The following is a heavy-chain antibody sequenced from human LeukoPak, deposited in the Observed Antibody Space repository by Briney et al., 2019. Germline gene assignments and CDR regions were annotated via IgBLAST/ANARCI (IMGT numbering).Heavy chain of an antibody. CDR1: GGTFSSYA. Sequence: SVKVSCTASGGTFSSYAISWVRQAPGQGLEWMGGVIPIFGTANYAQKFQGRVTITADESTSTAYMELSSPRSEDTAVYYCAGGGLDVTSDSLDYWGQGTLVTVSS. D-gene: IGHD3-16*01. V-gene: IGHV1-69*13. CDR2: VIPIFGTA. CDR3: AGGGLDVTSDSLDY. J-gene: IGHJ4*02.